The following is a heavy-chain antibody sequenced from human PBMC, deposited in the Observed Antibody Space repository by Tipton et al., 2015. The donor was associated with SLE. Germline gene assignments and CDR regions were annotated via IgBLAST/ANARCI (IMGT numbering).Heavy chain of an antibody. CDR3: TTDSQGKHWDDAFDI. D-gene: IGHD7-27*01. CDR1: GFSLSSYE. V-gene: IGHV3-15*01. J-gene: IGHJ3*02. Sequence: VQLVQSGGGVVQPGGSLRLSCAVSGFSLSSYEMNWVRQAPGKGLEWVGRIKGTSDGGTTDYTAPVKGRFTISRDDSRNTVYLQMNSLKTEDTAVYYCTTDSQGKHWDDAFDIWGQGTMVTVSS. CDR2: IKGTSDGGTT.